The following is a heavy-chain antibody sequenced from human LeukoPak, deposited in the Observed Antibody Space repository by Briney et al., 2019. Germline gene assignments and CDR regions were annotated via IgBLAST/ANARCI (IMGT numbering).Heavy chain of an antibody. V-gene: IGHV5-51*01. CDR3: ARRGYCSGGSCYEDY. CDR2: IYPGDSDT. CDR1: GYNFTSYW. D-gene: IGHD2-15*01. J-gene: IGHJ4*02. Sequence: GESLKISCKGSGYNFTSYWIDWVRQMPGKGLELMGIIYPGDSDTRYSPSFQGQVTISVDKSINTAYQQWSSLKASDTAIYYCARRGYCSGGSCYEDYWGQGTLVTV.